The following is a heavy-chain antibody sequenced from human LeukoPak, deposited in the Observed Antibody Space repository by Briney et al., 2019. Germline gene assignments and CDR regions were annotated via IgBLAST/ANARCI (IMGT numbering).Heavy chain of an antibody. V-gene: IGHV3-7*03. CDR1: GSTFSNYW. Sequence: GGSLRLSCAASGSTFSNYWMHWVRQAPGKGLEWVASINHNGNVNYYVDSVKGRFTISRDNAKNSLYLQMSNLRAEDTAVYFCARGGGLDVWGQGATVTVSS. CDR3: ARGGGLDV. D-gene: IGHD3-16*01. J-gene: IGHJ6*02. CDR2: INHNGNVN.